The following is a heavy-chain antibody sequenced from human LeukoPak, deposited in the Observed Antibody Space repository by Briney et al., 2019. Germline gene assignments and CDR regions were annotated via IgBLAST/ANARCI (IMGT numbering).Heavy chain of an antibody. V-gene: IGHV1-18*01. CDR1: GYTFTSYG. CDR3: ARESRSLRSSDAFDI. J-gene: IGHJ3*02. Sequence: ASVTVSCKASGYTFTSYGISWVRQAPGQGLEWMGWISAYNGNTNYAQKLQGRVTMTTDTSTSTAYMELRSLRSDDTAVYYCARESRSLRSSDAFDIWGQGTMVTVSS. D-gene: IGHD3-3*01. CDR2: ISAYNGNT.